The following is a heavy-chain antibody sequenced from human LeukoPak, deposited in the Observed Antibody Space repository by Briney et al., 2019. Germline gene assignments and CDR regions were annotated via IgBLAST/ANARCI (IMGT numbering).Heavy chain of an antibody. CDR2: ISGSGGST. CDR3: AKDNYDVLTGYRSRIV. Sequence: GGSLRLSCAASGFTFSSYAMRWVRQAPGKGLEWVSAISGSGGSTYYADSVKGRFTISRDNSKNTLYLQMNSLRAEDTAVYYCAKDNYDVLTGYRSRIVWGQGTLVTVSS. V-gene: IGHV3-23*01. D-gene: IGHD3-9*01. CDR1: GFTFSSYA. J-gene: IGHJ4*02.